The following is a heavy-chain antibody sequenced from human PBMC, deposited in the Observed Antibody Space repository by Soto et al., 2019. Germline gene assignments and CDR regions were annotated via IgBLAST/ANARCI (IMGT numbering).Heavy chain of an antibody. Sequence: PGGSLRLSCAASGFTFSSYSMNWVRQAPGKGLEWVSSISSSSSYIYYADSVKGRFTISRDNAKNSLYLQMNSLRAEDTAVYYCASDVGGGPDSSDYWGQGTLVTVS. CDR1: GFTFSSYS. CDR3: ASDVGGGPDSSDY. D-gene: IGHD3-10*01. CDR2: ISSSSSYI. V-gene: IGHV3-21*01. J-gene: IGHJ4*02.